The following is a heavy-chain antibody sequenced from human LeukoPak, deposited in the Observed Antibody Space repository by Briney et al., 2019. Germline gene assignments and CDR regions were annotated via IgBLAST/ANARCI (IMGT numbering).Heavy chain of an antibody. J-gene: IGHJ4*02. V-gene: IGHV1-24*01. CDR2: FDPEDGET. CDR3: ARGWYDSVTAGVHFDY. D-gene: IGHD6-19*01. Sequence: GASVKVSCKVSGYTLTELSMHWVRQAPGKGLEWMGGFDPEDGETIYAQKFQGRVTMTEDTSTDTAYMELSSLRSEDTAVYYCARGWYDSVTAGVHFDYWGQGTLVTVSS. CDR1: GYTLTELS.